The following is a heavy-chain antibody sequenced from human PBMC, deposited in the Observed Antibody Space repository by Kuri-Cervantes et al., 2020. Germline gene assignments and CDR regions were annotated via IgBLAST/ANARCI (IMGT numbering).Heavy chain of an antibody. Sequence: SVKVSCKASGYTFTYRYLHWVRQAPGQALEWMGWITPFNGNTNYAQKFQGRVTITTDESTSTAYMELSSLRSEDTAVYYCARGRYSSSRYYYMDVWGKGTTVTVSS. CDR1: GYTFTYRY. D-gene: IGHD6-6*01. CDR2: ITPFNGNT. CDR3: ARGRYSSSRYYYMDV. J-gene: IGHJ6*03. V-gene: IGHV1-45*02.